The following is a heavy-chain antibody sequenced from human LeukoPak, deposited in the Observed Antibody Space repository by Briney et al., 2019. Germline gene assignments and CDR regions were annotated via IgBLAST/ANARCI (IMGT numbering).Heavy chain of an antibody. D-gene: IGHD1-7*01. J-gene: IGHJ5*02. Sequence: GGSLRLSCAASGFTFSSYAMSWVRQAPGKGLEWVSAISGNGGSTYYADSVKGRLTISRDNSKNTLYLQMNSLRAEDTAVYYCAKDYYNWNYGWFDPWGQGTLVTVSS. CDR3: AKDYYNWNYGWFDP. CDR1: GFTFSSYA. CDR2: ISGNGGST. V-gene: IGHV3-23*01.